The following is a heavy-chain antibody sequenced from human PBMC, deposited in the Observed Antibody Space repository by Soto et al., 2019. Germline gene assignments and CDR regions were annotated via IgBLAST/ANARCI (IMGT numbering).Heavy chain of an antibody. Sequence: DVQLLESGGALVQPGESLRLSCAASGFTFEKYWMTWARQAPGKGLELVANIKEDGSDKTYVDSVKGRFTVSRDNTKDFLFLQMNSLRDEDTAVYYCARGRSTYYWGQGTLVIVSS. J-gene: IGHJ4*02. CDR3: ARGRSTYY. CDR2: IKEDGSDK. CDR1: GFTFEKYW. V-gene: IGHV3-7*01.